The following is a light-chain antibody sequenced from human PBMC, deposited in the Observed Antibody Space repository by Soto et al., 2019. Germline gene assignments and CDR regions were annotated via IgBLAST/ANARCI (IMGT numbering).Light chain of an antibody. CDR3: QNYGGAPLT. CDR1: QSVSSSQ. J-gene: IGKJ5*01. V-gene: IGKV3-20*01. CDR2: GAS. Sequence: EIVLLQSHGTLSLSPGEGATLSGRAGQSVSSSQLAWYQQKPGQPPRLLVYGASSRATGIPDRFSGRGSGSDCTLAISRLEPEEFAVDYCQNYGGAPLTVGHGTRLANK.